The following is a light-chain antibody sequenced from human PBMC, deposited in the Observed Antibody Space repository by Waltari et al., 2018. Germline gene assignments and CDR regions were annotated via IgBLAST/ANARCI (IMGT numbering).Light chain of an antibody. Sequence: EIVMTQSPATLSVSPGERATLSCRASQSVSSNLAWYQQKPGQAPRLLIYGSSTRATGIPARFSGSGSGTEFTLTISSLHSEDFAVYYCQQYNNWPGTFGQGTKVE. CDR3: QQYNNWPGT. CDR1: QSVSSN. CDR2: GSS. V-gene: IGKV3-15*01. J-gene: IGKJ1*01.